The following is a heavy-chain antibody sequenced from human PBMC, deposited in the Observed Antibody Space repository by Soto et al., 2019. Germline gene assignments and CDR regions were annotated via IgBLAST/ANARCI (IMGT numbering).Heavy chain of an antibody. V-gene: IGHV3-43*01. D-gene: IGHD2-15*01. CDR3: AKEGAPTGYCSGGSCFEFDY. CDR1: GFTFDDYT. CDR2: ISWDGGST. J-gene: IGHJ4*02. Sequence: EVQLVESGGVVVQPGGSLRLSCAASGFTFDDYTMHWVRQAPGKGLEWVSLISWDGGSTYYADSVKGRFTISRDNSKNSLYLQMNSLRTEDTALYYCAKEGAPTGYCSGGSCFEFDYWGQGTLVTVSS.